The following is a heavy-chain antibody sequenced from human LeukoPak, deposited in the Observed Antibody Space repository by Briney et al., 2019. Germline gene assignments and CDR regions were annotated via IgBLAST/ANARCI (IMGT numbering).Heavy chain of an antibody. CDR1: GGFISTSNYY. V-gene: IGHV4-39*01. Sequence: SETLSLTGTVSGGFISTSNYYWGWIRQLPGKGLEWIGSIYYSGSTYYDPSLKSRVTISVDTSKSQFSLKLSSVTAADTAVYYCASSSALNWFDPWGQGTLVTVSS. D-gene: IGHD3-22*01. CDR3: ASSSALNWFDP. J-gene: IGHJ5*02. CDR2: IYYSGST.